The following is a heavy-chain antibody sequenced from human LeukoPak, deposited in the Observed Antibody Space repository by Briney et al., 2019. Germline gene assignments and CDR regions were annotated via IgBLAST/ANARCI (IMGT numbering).Heavy chain of an antibody. J-gene: IGHJ4*02. Sequence: SETLSLTCTVSGGSISSYYWSWIRQPPAKGLEWIGYIYYSGSTNYNPSLNSRVTISVDTSKNQFSLKLSSVTAADTAVYYCARRNWEGSFDYWGQGTLVTVSS. V-gene: IGHV4-59*01. CDR1: GGSISSYY. CDR2: IYYSGST. D-gene: IGHD7-27*01. CDR3: ARRNWEGSFDY.